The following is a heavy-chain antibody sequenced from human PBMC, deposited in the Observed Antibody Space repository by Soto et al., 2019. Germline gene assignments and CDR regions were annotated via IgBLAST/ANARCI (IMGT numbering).Heavy chain of an antibody. CDR3: ARVSCTFRGPSSSKYYFYRMDV. Sequence: SETLSLTCAVYGGSFSGYYWTWIRQPPGKGLEWIGEINHSGNTNYNPSLKSRVTISVDTSKNQFSLKLRSVTAADTAVYYCARVSCTFRGPSSSKYYFYRMDVWGQGTTVTVSS. D-gene: IGHD2-15*01. CDR2: INHSGNT. V-gene: IGHV4-34*01. J-gene: IGHJ6*02. CDR1: GGSFSGYY.